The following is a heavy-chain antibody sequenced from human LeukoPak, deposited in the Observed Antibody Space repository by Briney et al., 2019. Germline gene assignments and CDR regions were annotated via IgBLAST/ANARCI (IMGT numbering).Heavy chain of an antibody. Sequence: GRSLGLSCAASGFTFSSYGMHWVRQAPGKGLEWVSYISSSGSTIYYADSVKGRFTISRDNAKNSLYLQMNSLRAEDTAVYYCARAGIQLDYWGQGTLVTVSS. D-gene: IGHD5-18*01. CDR1: GFTFSSYG. CDR3: ARAGIQLDY. V-gene: IGHV3-48*04. CDR2: ISSSGSTI. J-gene: IGHJ4*02.